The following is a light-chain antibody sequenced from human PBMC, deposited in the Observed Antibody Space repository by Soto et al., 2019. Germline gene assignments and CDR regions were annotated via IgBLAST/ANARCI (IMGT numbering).Light chain of an antibody. CDR1: NIGSKS. V-gene: IGLV3-21*04. CDR3: QVWVSSSDHVV. Sequence: SYELTQPPSVSVAPGKTARITCGGNNIGSKSVHWYQQKPGQAPVLVIYYDSDRPSGIPERFSGSNSGNTATLTISRVEAGDEDDYYCQVWVSSSDHVVFGGGTQLTVL. CDR2: YDS. J-gene: IGLJ2*01.